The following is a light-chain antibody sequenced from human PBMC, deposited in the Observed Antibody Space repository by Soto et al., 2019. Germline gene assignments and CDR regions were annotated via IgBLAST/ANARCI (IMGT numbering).Light chain of an antibody. V-gene: IGKV3-20*01. CDR2: GAS. Sequence: NVLTQSPGTLSLSPGERATLSCRASQSVSNNYLAWYQQKPGQAPRLLIYGASNRATGIPDRFSGSGSGTDFTLTIIRLEPEEFGVWSCRQDGRPGTLGEGTKLDIK. CDR3: RQDGRPGT. CDR1: QSVSNNY. J-gene: IGKJ4*02.